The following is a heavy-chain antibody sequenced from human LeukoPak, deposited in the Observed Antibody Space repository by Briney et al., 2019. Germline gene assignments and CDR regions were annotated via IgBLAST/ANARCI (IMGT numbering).Heavy chain of an antibody. CDR1: GFSFTNYG. CDR3: AKGGGSGTEFDY. J-gene: IGHJ4*02. V-gene: IGHV3-30*02. D-gene: IGHD3-10*01. CDR2: IRYDGSNK. Sequence: GGSLRLSCAASGFSFTNYGMHWVLQAPGKGLEGVAFIRYDGSNKYYADSVKGRFNISRDNSKNTLYLQMNSPRTEDTAVYYCAKGGGSGTEFDYWGQGTLVTVSS.